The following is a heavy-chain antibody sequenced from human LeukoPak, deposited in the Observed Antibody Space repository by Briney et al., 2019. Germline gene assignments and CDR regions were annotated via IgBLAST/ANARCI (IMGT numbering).Heavy chain of an antibody. CDR2: INHSGST. CDR1: GGSFSGYY. V-gene: IGHV4-34*01. D-gene: IGHD2-2*01. CDR3: ARSIYCSSTSCRDY. J-gene: IGHJ4*02. Sequence: SQTLSLTCAVYGGSFSGYYWSWIRQPPGKGLEWIGEINHSGSTNYNPSLKSRVTISVDTSKNQFSLKLSSVTAADTAVYYCARSIYCSSTSCRDYWGQGTLVTVSS.